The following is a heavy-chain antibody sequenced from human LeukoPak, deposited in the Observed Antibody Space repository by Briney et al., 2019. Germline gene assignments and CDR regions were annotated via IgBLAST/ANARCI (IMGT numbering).Heavy chain of an antibody. V-gene: IGHV1-2*02. CDR2: INPNSGGT. CDR3: ARDNGGTAMAYYYYYYMDV. CDR1: GYTFTDCF. Sequence: ASVKVSCKASGYTFTDCFMHWVRQAPGQGLEWMGWINPNSGGTYYAQKFQGRVTMTRNTSISTAYMELSSLRSEDTAVYYCARDNGGTAMAYYYYYYMDVWGKGTAVIISS. J-gene: IGHJ6*03. D-gene: IGHD5-18*01.